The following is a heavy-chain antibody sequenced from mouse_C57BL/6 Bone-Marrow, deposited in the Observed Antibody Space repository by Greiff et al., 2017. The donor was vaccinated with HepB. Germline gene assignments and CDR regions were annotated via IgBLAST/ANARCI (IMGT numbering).Heavy chain of an antibody. Sequence: VKLQESGPGLVQPSQSLSITCTVSGFSLTSYGVHWVRQSPGKGLEWLGVIWSGGSTDYNAAFISRLSISKDNSKSQVFFKMNSLQADDTAIYYCARMGYYGSSLYAMDYWGQGTSVTVSS. CDR2: IWSGGST. CDR1: GFSLTSYG. CDR3: ARMGYYGSSLYAMDY. J-gene: IGHJ4*01. D-gene: IGHD1-1*01. V-gene: IGHV2-2*01.